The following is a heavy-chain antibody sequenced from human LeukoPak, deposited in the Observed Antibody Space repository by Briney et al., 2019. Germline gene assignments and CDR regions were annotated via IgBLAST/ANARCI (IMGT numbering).Heavy chain of an antibody. CDR3: ARDKAAAGTSDY. V-gene: IGHV3-20*04. D-gene: IGHD6-13*01. CDR1: GFTFDDYG. CDR2: INWNGGST. J-gene: IGHJ4*02. Sequence: GGSLRLSGAAPGFTFDDYGMSWVRQAPGKGLDWVSGINWNGGSTGYADSVKGRFTISRDNAKNSLYLQMNSLRAEDTALYYCARDKAAAGTSDYWGQGTLVTVSS.